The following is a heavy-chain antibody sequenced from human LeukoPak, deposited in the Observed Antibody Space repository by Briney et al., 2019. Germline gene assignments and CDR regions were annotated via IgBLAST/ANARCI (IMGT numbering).Heavy chain of an antibody. CDR1: GGSISSGSYY. J-gene: IGHJ4*02. V-gene: IGHV4-61*02. CDR3: ARRRSSLGFY. Sequence: SETLSLTCTVSGGSISSGSYYWSWIRQPAGKGLEWIGRIYTSGSTNYNPSLQSRVTISVDTSKNQFSLKLSSVTAADTAVYYCARRRSSLGFYWGQGTLVTVSS. D-gene: IGHD6-6*01. CDR2: IYTSGST.